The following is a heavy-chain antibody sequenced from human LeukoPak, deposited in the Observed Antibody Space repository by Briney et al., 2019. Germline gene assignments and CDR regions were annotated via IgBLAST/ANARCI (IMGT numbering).Heavy chain of an antibody. CDR3: ARETELIRYFDL. D-gene: IGHD1-14*01. CDR1: GGSMSSYY. CDR2: IYTSGST. Sequence: SETLSLTCTVSGGSMSSYYWSWIRQPAGKGLEWIGRIYTSGSTNYNPSLKSRVTMSVDTSKNQFSLKLSSVTAADTAVYYCARETELIRYFDLWGRGTLVTVSS. J-gene: IGHJ2*01. V-gene: IGHV4-4*07.